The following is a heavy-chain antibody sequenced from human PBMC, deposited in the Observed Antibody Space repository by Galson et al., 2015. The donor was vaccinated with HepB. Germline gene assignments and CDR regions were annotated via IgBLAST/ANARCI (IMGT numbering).Heavy chain of an antibody. CDR1: GFTFNTYS. D-gene: IGHD6-19*01. Sequence: SLRLSCAASGFTFNTYSMHWVRQAPGKGLEWVAVISYDGSNKYYAASVKGRFTISRDNSENTLYLQMNSLRAEDTAVYYCARVYTTGWSLPIDYWGQGTLVTVSS. J-gene: IGHJ4*02. V-gene: IGHV3-30*04. CDR2: ISYDGSNK. CDR3: ARVYTTGWSLPIDY.